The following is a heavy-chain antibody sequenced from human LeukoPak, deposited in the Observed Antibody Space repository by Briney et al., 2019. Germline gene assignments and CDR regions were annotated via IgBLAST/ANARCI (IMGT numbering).Heavy chain of an antibody. V-gene: IGHV3-49*04. CDR3: TRYSGYSDY. D-gene: IGHD5-12*01. J-gene: IGHJ4*02. Sequence: GGSLRLSCTASGFTFADHAMSWVRQAPGKGLERVGFIRSNTAYGGTTEYAASVQGRFTISRDDSKSIAYLQMNSLKTEDTAVYYCTRYSGYSDYWGQGTLVTVSS. CDR2: IRSNTAYGGTT. CDR1: GFTFADHA.